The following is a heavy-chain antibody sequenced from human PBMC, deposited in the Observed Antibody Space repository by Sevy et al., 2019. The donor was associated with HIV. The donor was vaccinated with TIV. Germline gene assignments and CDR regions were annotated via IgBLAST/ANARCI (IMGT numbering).Heavy chain of an antibody. D-gene: IGHD6-19*01. J-gene: IGHJ4*02. V-gene: IGHV1-18*04. CDR3: ARGRGIAVAGGGYYSDY. CDR2: ISTYKGKT. Sequence: ASVKVSCKASGYTFSRSVITWVRQAPGQGLEWMGWISTYKGKTNYAQKFQDRVTMTTDTSTNTAYMGLRSLRSDDTAIYFCARGRGIAVAGGGYYSDYWGQGSLVTVS. CDR1: GYTFSRSV.